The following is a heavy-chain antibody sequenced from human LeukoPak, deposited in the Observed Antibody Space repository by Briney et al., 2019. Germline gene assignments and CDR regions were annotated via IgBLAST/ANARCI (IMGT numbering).Heavy chain of an antibody. CDR1: GGSISGYY. V-gene: IGHV4-4*07. CDR3: ARDLTTPPYNWFDP. J-gene: IGHJ5*02. Sequence: SETLSLTCTVSGGSISGYYWSWIRQHAGKGLEWLGRIYNSGSTIYNPSLKSRVTVSADTSKNQFSLKLSSVTAADTAVYYCARDLTTPPYNWFDPWGQGILVTVSS. D-gene: IGHD4/OR15-4a*01. CDR2: IYNSGST.